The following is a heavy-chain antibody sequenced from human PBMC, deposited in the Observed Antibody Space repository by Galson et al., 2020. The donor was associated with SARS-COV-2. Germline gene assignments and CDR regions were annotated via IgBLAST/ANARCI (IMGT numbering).Heavy chain of an antibody. J-gene: IGHJ4*02. CDR2: IYYSGST. CDR1: GGSISSGGYY. V-gene: IGHV4-31*03. CDR3: ARALGRITIFGVVIINYFDY. Sequence: SETLSLTCTVSGGSISSGGYYWSWIRQHPGKGLEWIGHIYYSGSTYYNPSLKSRVTISVDTSKNQFSLKMSSVTAADTAVYYCARALGRITIFGVVIINYFDYWGQGTLVTVSS. D-gene: IGHD3-3*01.